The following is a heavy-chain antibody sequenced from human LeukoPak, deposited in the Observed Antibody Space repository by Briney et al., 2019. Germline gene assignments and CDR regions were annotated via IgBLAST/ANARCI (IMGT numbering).Heavy chain of an antibody. CDR1: GYTFTGYY. CDR3: ARDYCSTISCYTESWFDP. J-gene: IGHJ5*02. D-gene: IGHD2-2*02. CDR2: INPSSGGK. V-gene: IGHV1-2*02. Sequence: ASVKVSCKASGYTFTGYYIHWVRQAPGQGLEWMGWINPSSGGKNYAQKFQGRVTMTRDTSLSTAYMELSWLRSDDTAVYYCARDYCSTISCYTESWFDPCGQGTLVTVSS.